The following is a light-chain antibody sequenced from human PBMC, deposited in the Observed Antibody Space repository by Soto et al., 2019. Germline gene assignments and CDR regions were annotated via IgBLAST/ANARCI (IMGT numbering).Light chain of an antibody. CDR1: QAIENN. CDR2: AAS. V-gene: IGKV1-6*01. J-gene: IGKJ2*01. Sequence: AIQMTQSPSSLSASVGDRVSIACRASQAIENNLGWFQQKPGKAPKLLIYAASTLHTGVPSRFSGSGSGTDVTLTISSLQPEDFAVYYCLQNHDYPRTFGQGTKLEIK. CDR3: LQNHDYPRT.